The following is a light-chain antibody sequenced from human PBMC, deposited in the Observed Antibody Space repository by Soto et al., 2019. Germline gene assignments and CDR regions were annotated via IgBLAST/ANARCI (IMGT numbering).Light chain of an antibody. CDR2: EVN. CDR1: SDDIGDYSY. CDR3: SSYTSGATPSVV. J-gene: IGLJ2*01. V-gene: IGLV2-14*01. Sequence: QSVLTQPASVSGSPGQSITISCTGTSDDIGDYSYVSWYQQHPGKAPKLILYEVNNRPSGISNRCSGSKSGNTASLTISGLQAEDESDYYCSSYTSGATPSVVFGGGTKVTVL.